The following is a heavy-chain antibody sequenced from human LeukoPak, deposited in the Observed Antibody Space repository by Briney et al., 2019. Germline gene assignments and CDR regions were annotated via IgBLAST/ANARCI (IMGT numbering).Heavy chain of an antibody. CDR2: ISGRGDNT. Sequence: GGSLRLSCAASGFTFSIYVMSWVRQAPGKGLEWVSTISGRGDNTNYADSVKGRFTISRDNSKNTLYLHMNSLRAEDTAVYYCTNHLGGLVRGVIRAFDFWGQGALVTVSS. V-gene: IGHV3-23*01. CDR3: TNHLGGLVRGVIRAFDF. J-gene: IGHJ4*02. D-gene: IGHD3-10*01. CDR1: GFTFSIYV.